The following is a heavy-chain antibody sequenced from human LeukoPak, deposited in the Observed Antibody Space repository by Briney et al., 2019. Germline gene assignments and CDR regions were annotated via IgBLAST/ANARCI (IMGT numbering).Heavy chain of an antibody. CDR1: GYTFTAYY. CDR3: ARDHIVVVPAANTSDYYYYYGMDV. J-gene: IGHJ6*02. V-gene: IGHV1-2*02. CDR2: INPNRGGT. Sequence: ASVKVSSTASGYTFTAYYMHWVRQAPGQRHEWMGWINPNRGGTHYAQKFQGRVTMTRDTSISTAYMELSRLRSDDPAVYYCARDHIVVVPAANTSDYYYYYGMDVWGQGTTVTVSS. D-gene: IGHD2-2*01.